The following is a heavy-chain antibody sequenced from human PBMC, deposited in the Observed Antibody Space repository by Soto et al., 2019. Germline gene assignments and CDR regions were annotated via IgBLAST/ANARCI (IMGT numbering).Heavy chain of an antibody. CDR1: GYTFTSYG. D-gene: IGHD6-19*01. CDR2: ISAYNGNT. J-gene: IGHJ6*02. CDR3: ARDSRIAVAGPMYYYYYYGMDV. V-gene: IGHV1-18*01. Sequence: ASVKVSCKASGYTFTSYGISWVRQAPGQWLEWMGWISAYNGNTNYAQKLQGRVTMTTDTSTSTAYMELRSLRSDDTAVYYCARDSRIAVAGPMYYYYYYGMDVWGQGTTVTVSS.